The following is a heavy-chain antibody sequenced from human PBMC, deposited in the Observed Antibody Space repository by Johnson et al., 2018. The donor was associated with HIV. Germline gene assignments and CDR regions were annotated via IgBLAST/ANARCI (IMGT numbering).Heavy chain of an antibody. CDR2: ICYDGSTK. CDR1: GFTFSDYY. D-gene: IGHD1-26*01. CDR3: ARSLGVVGAIGKGAFDI. V-gene: IGHV3-30*03. J-gene: IGHJ3*02. Sequence: QEQLVESGGGVVQPGRSLRLSCAASGFTFSDYYMSWIRQAPGKGLEWVAVICYDGSTKYYADSVTGRFTISRDNSKNTLYLQMNSLRAEDTAVYYCARSLGVVGAIGKGAFDIWGQGTMVTVSS.